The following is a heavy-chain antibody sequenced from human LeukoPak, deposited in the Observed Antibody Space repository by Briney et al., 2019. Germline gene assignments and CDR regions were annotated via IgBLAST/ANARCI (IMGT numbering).Heavy chain of an antibody. CDR2: ISDSGGST. CDR1: GFTFSIYA. Sequence: GGSLRLSCAASGFTFSIYAMSWVRQAPGKRLEWVSTISDSGGSTYYADSVKGRFTISRDNSKNTVYLQMNSLRAEDTAVYYCAKDREGVRYFDWGQGTLVTVSS. CDR3: AKDREGVRYFD. V-gene: IGHV3-23*01. J-gene: IGHJ4*02. D-gene: IGHD3-9*01.